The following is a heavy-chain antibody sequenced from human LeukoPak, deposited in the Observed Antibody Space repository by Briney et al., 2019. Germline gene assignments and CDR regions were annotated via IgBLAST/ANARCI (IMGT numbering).Heavy chain of an antibody. D-gene: IGHD3-22*01. Sequence: GGSLRLSCAASGFTFSSYSMNWVRQAPGKGLGWVSSISSSSSYIYYADSVKGRFTISRDNAKNSLYLQMNSLRAEDTAVYYCARGRVASNSSGSTDYWGQGTLVTVSS. CDR1: GFTFSSYS. CDR2: ISSSSSYI. V-gene: IGHV3-21*01. J-gene: IGHJ4*02. CDR3: ARGRVASNSSGSTDY.